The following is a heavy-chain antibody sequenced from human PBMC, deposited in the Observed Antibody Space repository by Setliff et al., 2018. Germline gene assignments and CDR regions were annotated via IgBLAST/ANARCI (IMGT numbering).Heavy chain of an antibody. J-gene: IGHJ4*02. D-gene: IGHD3-3*01. CDR3: ARGLNTESWTHLY. CDR1: GGSMTDFF. CDR2: IYTKGGT. Sequence: PSETLSLTCSVAGGSMTDFFWHWFRRPPGKGLEWIGYIYTKGGTNYSPSLKSRVTMSVDRSRNQFSLTLSSVSAADMAVYYCARGLNTESWTHLYWSPGTLVTVSS. V-gene: IGHV4-4*08.